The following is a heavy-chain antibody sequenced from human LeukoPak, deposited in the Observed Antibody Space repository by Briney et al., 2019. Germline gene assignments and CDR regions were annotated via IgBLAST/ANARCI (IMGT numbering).Heavy chain of an antibody. Sequence: SGGSLRLSCAASGFTFGTYWMHWVRQAPGKGLVWVSHINNDGSYTSYADSVKGRFTISRGNAKNTLYPQMNSLRAEDTAVYYCARDGSLVRGIMYDYWGQGTLVTVPS. CDR3: ARDGSLVRGIMYDY. J-gene: IGHJ4*02. V-gene: IGHV3-74*01. D-gene: IGHD3-10*01. CDR1: GFTFGTYW. CDR2: INNDGSYT.